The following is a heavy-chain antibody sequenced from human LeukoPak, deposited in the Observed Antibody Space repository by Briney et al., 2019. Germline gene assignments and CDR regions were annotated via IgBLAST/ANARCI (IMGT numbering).Heavy chain of an antibody. V-gene: IGHV3-13*01. CDR1: GFTFSSYD. J-gene: IGHJ6*02. Sequence: GGSLRLSCAASGFTFSSYDMHWVRQATGKGLEWVSAIGTAGDTYYPGSVKGRFTISRENAKNSLYLQMNSLRAGDTAVYYCARVAVRGVISPYYYYGMGVWGQGTTVTVSS. CDR3: ARVAVRGVISPYYYYGMGV. CDR2: IGTAGDT. D-gene: IGHD3-10*01.